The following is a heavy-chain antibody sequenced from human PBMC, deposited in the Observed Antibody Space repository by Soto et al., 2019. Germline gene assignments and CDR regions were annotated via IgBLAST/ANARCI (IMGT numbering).Heavy chain of an antibody. CDR1: GYTFTSYD. V-gene: IGHV1-8*01. CDR2: MNPNSGNT. CDR3: ARALGTLGFGETYDAFDI. D-gene: IGHD3-10*01. J-gene: IGHJ3*02. Sequence: ASVKVSCKASGYTFTSYDINWVRQATGQGLEWMGWMNPNSGNTGYAQKFQGRVTMTRNTSISTAYMELSSLRSEDTAVYYCARALGTLGFGETYDAFDIWGQGTMVTVSS.